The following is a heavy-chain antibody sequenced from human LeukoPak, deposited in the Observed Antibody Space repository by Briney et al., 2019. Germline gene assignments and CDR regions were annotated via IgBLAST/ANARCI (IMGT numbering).Heavy chain of an antibody. Sequence: PSETLSLTCTVSGGSINSYYWSWIRQPAGKGLEWIGRIYTSGGTNYNPSLKSRVTMSVDTSKNQFSLKLSSVTAADTAVYCCARGPLTVTRGFDPWGQGTLVTVSS. V-gene: IGHV4-4*07. CDR3: ARGPLTVTRGFDP. D-gene: IGHD4-17*01. J-gene: IGHJ5*02. CDR2: IYTSGGT. CDR1: GGSINSYY.